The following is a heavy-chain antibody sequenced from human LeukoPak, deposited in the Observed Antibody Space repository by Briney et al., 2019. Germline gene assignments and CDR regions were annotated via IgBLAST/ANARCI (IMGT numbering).Heavy chain of an antibody. D-gene: IGHD6-13*01. CDR2: IYYSGST. V-gene: IGHV4-39*01. J-gene: IGHJ2*01. CDR3: ARHSIAAAGPLWYFDL. Sequence: NPSETLSLTCTVSGGSISSSSYYWGWIRQPPGKGLEWIGSIYYSGSTYYNPSLKSRATISVDTSKNQFSLKLSSVTAADTAVYYCARHSIAAAGPLWYFDLWGRGTLVTVSS. CDR1: GGSISSSSYY.